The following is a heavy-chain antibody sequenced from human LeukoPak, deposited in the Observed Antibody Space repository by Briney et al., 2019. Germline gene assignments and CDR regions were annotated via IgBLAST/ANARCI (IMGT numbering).Heavy chain of an antibody. Sequence: ASVKVSCKASGYTFTGYSMHWVRQAPGQVLEWMGLINPDGGNTNYAQDFQGRVTLTRDTSTSTVYMELSSLRSEDTAIYYCARIRDGYNDAYDLWGQGTVVTVPS. CDR1: GYTFTGYS. J-gene: IGHJ3*01. D-gene: IGHD5-24*01. V-gene: IGHV1-46*01. CDR2: INPDGGNT. CDR3: ARIRDGYNDAYDL.